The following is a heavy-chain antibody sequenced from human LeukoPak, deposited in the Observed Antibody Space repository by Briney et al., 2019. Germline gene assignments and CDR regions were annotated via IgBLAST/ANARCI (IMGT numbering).Heavy chain of an antibody. CDR2: IYYSGST. V-gene: IGHV4-39*07. J-gene: IGHJ4*02. Sequence: SETLSLTCTVSGGSISSSSYYWGWIRQPPGKGLEWIGSIYYSGSTYYSPSLKSRVTISVDTSKNQFSLKLSSVTAADTAVYYCARGMGYYYDSSGEIDYWGQGTLVTVSS. CDR1: GGSISSSSYY. D-gene: IGHD3-22*01. CDR3: ARGMGYYYDSSGEIDY.